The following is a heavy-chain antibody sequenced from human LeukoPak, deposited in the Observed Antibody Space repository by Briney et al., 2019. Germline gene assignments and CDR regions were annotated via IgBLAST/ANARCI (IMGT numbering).Heavy chain of an antibody. D-gene: IGHD3-10*01. J-gene: IGHJ4*02. CDR3: ARETRLYGSGSYYATAFDY. Sequence: SVKVSCKASGGTFSSYAISWVRQAPGQGLEWMGGIIPIFGTANYAQKLQGRVTMTTNTSTSTAYMELRSLRSDDTAVYYCARETRLYGSGSYYATAFDYWGQGTLVTVSS. V-gene: IGHV1-69*05. CDR2: IIPIFGTA. CDR1: GGTFSSYA.